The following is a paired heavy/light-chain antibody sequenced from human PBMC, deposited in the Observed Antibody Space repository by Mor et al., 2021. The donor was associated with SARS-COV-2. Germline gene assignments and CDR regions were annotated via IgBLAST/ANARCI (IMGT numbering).Heavy chain of an antibody. J-gene: IGHJ6*02. Sequence: QLQLQESGPGLVKPSETLSLTCTVSGGSISSSSYYWGWIRQPPGKGLEWIGSIYYSGSTYYNPSLKSRVTISVDTSKNQFSLKLSSVTAADTAVYYCARHLGSTSCYPVCYYYGMDVWGQGTTVTVSS. CDR1: GGSISSSSYY. D-gene: IGHD2-2*01. V-gene: IGHV4-39*01. CDR3: ARHLGSTSCYPVCYYYGMDV. CDR2: IYYSGST.
Light chain of an antibody. CDR3: QAWDSSTLYV. V-gene: IGLV3-1*01. CDR1: KLGDKY. CDR2: QDS. Sequence: SYELTQPPSVSVSPGQTASITCSGDKLGDKYACWYQQKPGQSPVLVIYQDSKRPSGIPERFSGSNSGNTATLTISGTQAMDEADYYCQAWDSSTLYVFGTGTKVTVL. J-gene: IGLJ1*01.